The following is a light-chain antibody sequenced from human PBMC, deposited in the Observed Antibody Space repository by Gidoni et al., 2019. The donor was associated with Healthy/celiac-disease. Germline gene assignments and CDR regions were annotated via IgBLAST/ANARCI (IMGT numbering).Light chain of an antibody. CDR2: LGS. V-gene: IGKV2-28*01. CDR3: MQALQTPLT. Sequence: DIVMTQSPLSLPVTPAEPASISCRSSQSLLHSNGYNFLDWYLQKPRQSPQLLIYLGSNRASGVPDRFSGSASGTDFTLKISRVKAEDVGVYYCMQALQTPLTFGGGTKVEIK. J-gene: IGKJ4*01. CDR1: QSLLHSNGYNF.